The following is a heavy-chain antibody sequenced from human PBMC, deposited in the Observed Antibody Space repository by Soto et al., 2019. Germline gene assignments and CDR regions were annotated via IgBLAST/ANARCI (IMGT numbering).Heavy chain of an antibody. D-gene: IGHD2-21*01. V-gene: IGHV3-30-3*02. CDR3: VKSPIARGESQGACVAY. CDR2: IGYDAIYK. CDR1: GFTFDEHS. Sequence: QVQLEESGGGLVQPGGSLRLSCAASGFTFDEHSMRWVRQAPGKGLEWVAAIGYDAIYKFYADSVEGRFTISRDNSKNTLYRQMNRLRNEDTAVYYCVKSPIARGESQGACVAYWGQGNLVSVSS. J-gene: IGHJ4*02.